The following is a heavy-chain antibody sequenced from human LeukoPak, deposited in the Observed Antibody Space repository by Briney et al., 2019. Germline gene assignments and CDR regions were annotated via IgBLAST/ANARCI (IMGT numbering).Heavy chain of an antibody. CDR2: ISRSDGST. J-gene: IGHJ4*02. Sequence: GGSLRLSCAASGFTFSDYYMTWMRQAPGKGLEWVSYISRSDGSTKYTDSVKGRFTISRDNAKNSLYLQMNSLRAEDTAVYYCARGNGISNAWYSYFDYWGQGTLVTVSS. CDR3: ARGNGISNAWYSYFDY. D-gene: IGHD6-19*01. V-gene: IGHV3-11*06. CDR1: GFTFSDYY.